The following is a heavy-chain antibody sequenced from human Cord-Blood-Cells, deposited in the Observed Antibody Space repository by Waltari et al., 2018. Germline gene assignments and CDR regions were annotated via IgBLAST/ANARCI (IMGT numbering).Heavy chain of an antibody. V-gene: IGHV3-73*02. D-gene: IGHD5-18*01. CDR1: GFTFSGSA. CDR3: TRHPSRYSYGDY. J-gene: IGHJ4*02. Sequence: EVQLVESGGGLVQPGGSLKLSCAASGFTFSGSAMHWVRQDSGKGLEWVGRIRSKANSYATAYAASVKGRFTISRDDSKNTAYLQMNSLKTEDTAVYYCTRHPSRYSYGDYWGQGTLVTVSS. CDR2: IRSKANSYAT.